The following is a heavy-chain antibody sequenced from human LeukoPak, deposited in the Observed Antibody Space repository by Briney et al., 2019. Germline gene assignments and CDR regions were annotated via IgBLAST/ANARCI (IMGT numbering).Heavy chain of an antibody. J-gene: IGHJ4*02. D-gene: IGHD3-22*01. V-gene: IGHV1-2*02. CDR1: GYTFTGYY. CDR3: ARCRYDGSGYQIDY. Sequence: ASVKVSCKASGYTFTGYYMHWVRQAPGQGLEWMGWINPNSGGTNYAQKFQGRVTMTRDTSISTAYMELSRLRSDDTAVYYCARCRYDGSGYQIDYWGQGTLVTVSS. CDR2: INPNSGGT.